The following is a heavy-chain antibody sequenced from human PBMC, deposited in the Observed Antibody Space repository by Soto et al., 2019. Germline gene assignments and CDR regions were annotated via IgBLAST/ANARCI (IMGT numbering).Heavy chain of an antibody. CDR3: ARRNWLDCYYGMDV. CDR1: GGSISSYY. CDR2: IYYSGST. Sequence: SETLSLTCTVSGGSISSYYWSWIRQPPGKGLEWIGYIYYSGSTNYNPSLKSRVTISVDTSKNQFSLKLSSVTAADTAVYYCARRNWLDCYYGMDVWGQGTTVTVSS. J-gene: IGHJ6*02. V-gene: IGHV4-59*01. D-gene: IGHD3-9*01.